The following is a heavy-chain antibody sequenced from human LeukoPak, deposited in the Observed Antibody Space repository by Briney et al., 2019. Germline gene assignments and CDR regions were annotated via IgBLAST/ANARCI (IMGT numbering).Heavy chain of an antibody. V-gene: IGHV3-30-3*01. J-gene: IGHJ4*02. Sequence: GGSLRLSCAASGFTFSSYALHWVRQAPGKGLECVAVISYDGSNKYYADSVKGRFTISRDNSKNTLYLQMNSLRAEDTALYYCARDQRWTFDYWGQGTLVTVSS. CDR1: GFTFSSYA. CDR2: ISYDGSNK. D-gene: IGHD2-15*01. CDR3: ARDQRWTFDY.